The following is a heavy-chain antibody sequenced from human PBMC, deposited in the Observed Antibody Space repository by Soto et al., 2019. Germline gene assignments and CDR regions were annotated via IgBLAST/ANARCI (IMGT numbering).Heavy chain of an antibody. D-gene: IGHD2-2*02. J-gene: IGHJ6*02. Sequence: LRLSCVGSGFTFSTYSINWVRQAPGKGLEWVSSISSRSDIYYADSVKGRFTISRDNAKNSVSLQMNSLRAEDTAVYYCARAYTAWPLPHGLAVRGPGTTVTVSS. CDR1: GFTFSTYS. CDR2: ISSRSDI. V-gene: IGHV3-21*01. CDR3: ARAYTAWPLPHGLAV.